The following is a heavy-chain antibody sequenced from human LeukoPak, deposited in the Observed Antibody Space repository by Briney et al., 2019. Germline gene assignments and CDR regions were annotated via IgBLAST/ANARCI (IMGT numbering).Heavy chain of an antibody. CDR1: GYTFTGYY. CDR3: ARSRITIFGVVDNWFDP. J-gene: IGHJ5*02. V-gene: IGHV1-2*06. Sequence: GASVKVSCKASGYTFTGYYMHWVRQAPGQGLEWMGRINPNRGGTNYAQKFQGRVTMTRDTSISTAYMELSRLRSDDTAVYYCARSRITIFGVVDNWFDPWGQGTLVTVSS. CDR2: INPNRGGT. D-gene: IGHD3-3*01.